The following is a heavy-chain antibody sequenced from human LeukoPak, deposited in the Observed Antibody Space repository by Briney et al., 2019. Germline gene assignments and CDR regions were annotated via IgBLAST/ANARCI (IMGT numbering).Heavy chain of an antibody. D-gene: IGHD4/OR15-4a*01. CDR1: SGSISSGGDY. CDR3: ARAAWRGTNSRDAFDI. CDR2: ISYSGTT. V-gene: IGHV4-31*03. Sequence: SETLSLTCTVSSGSISSGGDYWSWIRQHPGKGLEWIGYISYSGTTYYNPSLKSRLTISLDTSKNQFSLELSSVTAADTAVYYCARAAWRGTNSRDAFDIWGLGTVVTVSS. J-gene: IGHJ3*02.